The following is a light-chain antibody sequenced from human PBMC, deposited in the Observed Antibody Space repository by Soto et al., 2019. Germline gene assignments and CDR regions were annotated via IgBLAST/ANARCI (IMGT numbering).Light chain of an antibody. CDR1: QTVTSNY. CDR2: SAS. V-gene: IGKV3-20*01. J-gene: IGKJ3*01. CDR3: QQYGSSPPFT. Sequence: ETVLTQSPGTLSLSPGERATLSCRASQTVTSNYLAWFQQKPGQAPRLLIYSASSRATGIPDRFSGSGSGTDFTLTISRLEPEDFAMYYCQQYGSSPPFTFGPGTKVDIK.